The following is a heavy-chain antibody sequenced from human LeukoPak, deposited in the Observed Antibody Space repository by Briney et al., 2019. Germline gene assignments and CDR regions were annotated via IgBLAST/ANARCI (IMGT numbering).Heavy chain of an antibody. J-gene: IGHJ4*02. CDR3: ARDHSTIFGVVTTVDY. D-gene: IGHD3-3*01. CDR2: ISGSSSYI. Sequence: GGSLRLSCVVSGFTFSSYSMNWVRQAPGKGLEWVSFISGSSSYIYYADSVKGRFTISRDNAKNSLYLQMNSLRAEDTAVYYCARDHSTIFGVVTTVDYWGQGTLVTVSS. V-gene: IGHV3-21*06. CDR1: GFTFSSYS.